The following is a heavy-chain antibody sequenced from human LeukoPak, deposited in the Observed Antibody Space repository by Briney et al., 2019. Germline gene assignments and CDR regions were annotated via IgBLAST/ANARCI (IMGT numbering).Heavy chain of an antibody. CDR2: ISADNGNT. V-gene: IGHV1-18*01. CDR3: ARVEGGSYWGSYYYYYYMDV. J-gene: IGHJ6*03. CDR1: GYTFTSYG. D-gene: IGHD1-26*01. Sequence: GASVKVSCKASGYTFTSYGISWVRQAPGQGLEWMGWISADNGNTNYAQKLQGRVTMTTDTSTSTAYMELRSLRSDDTAVYYCARVEGGSYWGSYYYYYYMDVWGKGTTVTVSS.